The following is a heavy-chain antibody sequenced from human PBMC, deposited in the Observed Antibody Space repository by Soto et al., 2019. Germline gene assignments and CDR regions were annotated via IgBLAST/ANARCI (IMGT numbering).Heavy chain of an antibody. CDR1: GGSISSSSYY. J-gene: IGHJ5*02. Sequence: LPETLSLTCTVSGGSISSSSYYWGWIRQPPGKGLEWIGSIYYSGSTYYNPSLKSRVTISVDTSKNQFSLKLSSVTAADTAVYYCARHRYYGSGTNWFDPWGQGTLVTVSS. CDR2: IYYSGST. D-gene: IGHD3-10*01. CDR3: ARHRYYGSGTNWFDP. V-gene: IGHV4-39*01.